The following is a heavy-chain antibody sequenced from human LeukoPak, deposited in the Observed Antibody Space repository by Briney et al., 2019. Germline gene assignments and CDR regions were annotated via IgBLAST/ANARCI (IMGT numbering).Heavy chain of an antibody. Sequence: ASVKVSCKASGYTFTSYYMHWVRQAPGQGLEWMGIIDPSDGATSYAQKFQGRVTMTEDTSTDTAYMELSSLRSEDTAVYYCATDLLFGGAYFDYWGQGTLVTVSS. CDR1: GYTFTSYY. CDR2: IDPSDGAT. V-gene: IGHV1-46*01. D-gene: IGHD3-10*01. CDR3: ATDLLFGGAYFDY. J-gene: IGHJ4*02.